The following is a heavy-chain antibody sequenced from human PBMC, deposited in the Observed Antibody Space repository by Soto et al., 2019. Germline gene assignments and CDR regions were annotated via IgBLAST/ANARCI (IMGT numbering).Heavy chain of an antibody. CDR1: GFTFSSYS. CDR3: ARKLQYYYGMDV. CDR2: ISSSSSYI. J-gene: IGHJ6*02. V-gene: IGHV3-21*01. Sequence: LRLSCAASGFTFSSYSMNWVRQAPGKGLEWVSSISSSSSYIYYADSVKGRFTISRDNAKNSLYLQMNSLRAEDTAVYYCARKLQYYYGMDVWGQGTTVTVSS.